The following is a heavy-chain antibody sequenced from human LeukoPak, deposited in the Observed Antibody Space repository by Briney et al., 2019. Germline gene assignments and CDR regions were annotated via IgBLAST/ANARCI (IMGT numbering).Heavy chain of an antibody. CDR2: ISYDGSNK. CDR1: GFTVSSNY. D-gene: IGHD4-17*01. Sequence: GGSLRLSCAASGFTVSSNYMSWVRQAPGKGLEWVAVISYDGSNKYYADSVKGRFTISRDNSKNTLYLQMNSLRAEDTAVYYCAKVDYGDYEGASNWFDPWGQGTLVTVSS. V-gene: IGHV3-30*18. J-gene: IGHJ5*02. CDR3: AKVDYGDYEGASNWFDP.